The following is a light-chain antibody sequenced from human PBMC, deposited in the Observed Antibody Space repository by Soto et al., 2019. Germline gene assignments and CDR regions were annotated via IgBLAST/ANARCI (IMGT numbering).Light chain of an antibody. V-gene: IGLV2-18*02. J-gene: IGLJ2*01. Sequence: QSALTQPPSVSGSPGQSVTISCTGTSSDVGSYNRVSWYQQPPGTAPKLMIYEVSNRPSGVPDRFSGSKSGNTASLTISGLQAEDAADYYCSSYTSSIVVFGGGTKLNVL. CDR2: EVS. CDR1: SSDVGSYNR. CDR3: SSYTSSIVV.